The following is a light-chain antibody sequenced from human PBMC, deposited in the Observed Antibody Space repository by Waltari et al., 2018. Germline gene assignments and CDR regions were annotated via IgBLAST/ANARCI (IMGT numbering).Light chain of an antibody. Sequence: QSVLTQPPSVSVAPGQRVTISCTVSSSNIGADTYVHWLQHLPGTAPTLLIYGNSDRPSGVPDRFSGSKSGTSASLAITGLQAEDEADYYCQSFDSSLSGGVVFGGGTKLTVL. CDR2: GNS. CDR3: QSFDSSLSGGVV. J-gene: IGLJ2*01. CDR1: SSNIGADTY. V-gene: IGLV1-40*01.